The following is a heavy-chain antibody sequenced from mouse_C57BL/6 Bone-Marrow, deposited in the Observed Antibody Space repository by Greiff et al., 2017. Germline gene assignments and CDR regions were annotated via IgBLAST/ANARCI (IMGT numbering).Heavy chain of an antibody. D-gene: IGHD1-1*01. V-gene: IGHV1-82*01. CDR1: GYAFSSSW. J-gene: IGHJ4*01. CDR2: IYPGDGDT. CDR3: ARLGLITTVSMDY. Sequence: QVQLQQSGPELVKPGASVKISCKASGYAFSSSWMNWVKQRPGKGLEWIGRIYPGDGDTNYNGKFKGKATLTADKSSSTAYMQLSSLTSEDSAVYFCARLGLITTVSMDYWGQGTSVTVSS.